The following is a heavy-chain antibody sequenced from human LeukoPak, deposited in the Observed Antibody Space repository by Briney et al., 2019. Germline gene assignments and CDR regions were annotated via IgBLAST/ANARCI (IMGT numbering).Heavy chain of an antibody. J-gene: IGHJ2*01. D-gene: IGHD4-23*01. Sequence: GGSLRLSCAASGFTFRSNAMNWVRQAPGKGLEWVSAISGSGGATYYADSVKGRFTISRDNSQNTLYLQMNSLRAEDTAVYFCAKDDYGGDFYWFFDLWGRGTLVTVSS. V-gene: IGHV3-23*01. CDR1: GFTFRSNA. CDR2: ISGSGGAT. CDR3: AKDDYGGDFYWFFDL.